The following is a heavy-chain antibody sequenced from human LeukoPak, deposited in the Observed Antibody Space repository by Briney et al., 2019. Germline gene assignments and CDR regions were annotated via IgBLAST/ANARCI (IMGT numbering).Heavy chain of an antibody. CDR3: ARDTAMVLTYYFDY. Sequence: SVKVSCKASGGTFSSYAISWVRQAPGQGLEWMGRIIPILGIANYAQKFQGRITITADESTSTVYMELSSLRSEDTAVYYCARDTAMVLTYYFDYWGQGTLVTVSS. V-gene: IGHV1-69*04. CDR1: GGTFSSYA. J-gene: IGHJ4*02. CDR2: IIPILGIA. D-gene: IGHD5-18*01.